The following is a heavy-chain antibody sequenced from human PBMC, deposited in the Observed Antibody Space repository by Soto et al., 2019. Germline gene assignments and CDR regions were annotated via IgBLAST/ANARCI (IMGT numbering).Heavy chain of an antibody. D-gene: IGHD1-1*01. Sequence: PSQTLPLTYDSSGDSVSSNSAAWNWIRQTPSRGLEWLGRTYYRSKWYINYAVSVKSRITVNPDTSKNQFSLQLNSVTPEDTAVYYCARGSWDDVTGHYYMDVWGKGTTVTVSS. V-gene: IGHV6-1*01. J-gene: IGHJ6*03. CDR3: ARGSWDDVTGHYYMDV. CDR2: TYYRSKWYI. CDR1: GDSVSSNSAA.